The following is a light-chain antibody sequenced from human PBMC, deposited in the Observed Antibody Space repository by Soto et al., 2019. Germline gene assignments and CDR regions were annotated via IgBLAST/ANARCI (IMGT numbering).Light chain of an antibody. CDR1: SSDVGSYNR. CDR3: SSYTSSSTYYV. Sequence: QSALTQPPSVSGSPGQSVTISCTGTSSDVGSYNRVSWYQQPPGTAPKLMIYEVSNRPSGVPDRFSGSKSGNTASLTISGLQAEDEADYYCSSYTSSSTYYVFGTGTTVTVL. V-gene: IGLV2-18*02. CDR2: EVS. J-gene: IGLJ1*01.